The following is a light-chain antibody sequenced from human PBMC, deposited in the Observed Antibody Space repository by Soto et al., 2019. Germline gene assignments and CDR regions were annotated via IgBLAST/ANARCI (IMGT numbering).Light chain of an antibody. Sequence: QSVLTQPPSASGSPGQSVTISCTGTSNDVGGYNFVSWYQQHPGKAPKLMIFEVSKRPSGVPDRFSGSKSGSTASLTVSGLQAEDEADYYCSSSAGNNIYSVFGTGTKVTVL. V-gene: IGLV2-8*01. CDR2: EVS. CDR3: SSSAGNNIYSV. CDR1: SNDVGGYNF. J-gene: IGLJ1*01.